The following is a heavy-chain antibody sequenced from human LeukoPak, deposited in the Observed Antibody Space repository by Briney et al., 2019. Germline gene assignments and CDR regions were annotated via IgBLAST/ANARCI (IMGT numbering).Heavy chain of an antibody. V-gene: IGHV3-21*01. CDR3: ARDERGSGSYYNKHYYYYYGMDV. Sequence: GGSLRLSCAASGFTFSSYSMNCVRQAPGKGLEWVSSISSRSSYIYYADSVKGRFTISRDNAKNSLYLQMNSLRAEDTAVYYCARDERGSGSYYNKHYYYYYGMDVWGQGTTVTVSS. CDR2: ISSRSSYI. D-gene: IGHD3-10*01. CDR1: GFTFSSYS. J-gene: IGHJ6*02.